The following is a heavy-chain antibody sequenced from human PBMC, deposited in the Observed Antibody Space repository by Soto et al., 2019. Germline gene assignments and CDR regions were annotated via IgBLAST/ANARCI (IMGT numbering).Heavy chain of an antibody. V-gene: IGHV4-31*03. D-gene: IGHD3-10*01. J-gene: IGHJ5*02. CDR3: ARGGGGFGELLRNWFDP. CDR2: IYYSGST. Sequence: QVQLQESGPGLVKPSQTLSLTCTVSGGSISSGGYYWSWIRQHPGKGLGGIGYIYYSGSTYYNPSLKSRVTISVDTSKNQFSLKLSSVTAADTAVYYCARGGGGFGELLRNWFDPWGQGTLVTVSS. CDR1: GGSISSGGYY.